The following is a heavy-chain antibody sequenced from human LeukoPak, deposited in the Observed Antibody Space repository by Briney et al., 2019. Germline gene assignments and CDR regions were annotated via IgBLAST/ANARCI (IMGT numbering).Heavy chain of an antibody. CDR3: AKFLPTHIVVANYYFDY. V-gene: IGHV3-23*01. CDR2: ISGSGGST. J-gene: IGHJ4*02. CDR1: GFTFSSYA. Sequence: GGSLRLSCAASGFTFSSYAMSWVRQAPGKGLGWVSAISGSGGSTYYADSVRGRFTISRDNSKNTLYLQMNSLRAEDTAVYYCAKFLPTHIVVANYYFDYWGQGTLVTVSS. D-gene: IGHD2-21*01.